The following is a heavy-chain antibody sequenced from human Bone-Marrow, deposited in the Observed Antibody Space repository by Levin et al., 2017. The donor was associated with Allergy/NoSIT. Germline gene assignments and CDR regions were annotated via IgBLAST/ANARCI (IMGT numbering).Heavy chain of an antibody. D-gene: IGHD2-21*02. Sequence: PGGSLRLSCEASGFTFADYSMHWVRQAPGKGLEWVSLITWDSGTTYYADSVKGRFIISRDNSENSLYLQMNSLTTEDTALYYCAGTDLAVPAISRWGQGTLVTVSS. CDR2: ITWDSGTT. CDR1: GFTFADYS. V-gene: IGHV3-43*01. J-gene: IGHJ4*02. CDR3: AGTDLAVPAISR.